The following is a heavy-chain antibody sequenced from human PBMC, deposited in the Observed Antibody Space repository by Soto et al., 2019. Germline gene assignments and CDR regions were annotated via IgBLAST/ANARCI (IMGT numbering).Heavy chain of an antibody. D-gene: IGHD2-2*01. CDR2: ISSSGSTI. V-gene: IGHV3-48*03. Sequence: EVQLVASGGGLVQPGGALRLSCAASGFTLSSYEMTWVSQAPGQGLARVSDISSSGSTIYYAESVKGRVTISRDNAKNSLYMPMNSLRAEDTAVYYCAREPRYCSSISICHNSAPDYWVQGTLVTVST. CDR3: AREPRYCSSISICHNSAPDY. CDR1: GFTLSSYE. J-gene: IGHJ4*02.